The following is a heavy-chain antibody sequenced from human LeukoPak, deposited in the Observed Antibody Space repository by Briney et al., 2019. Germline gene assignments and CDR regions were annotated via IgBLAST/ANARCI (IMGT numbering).Heavy chain of an antibody. CDR2: INPNSGDT. J-gene: IGHJ3*02. CDR1: GYTFTGYH. D-gene: IGHD6-19*01. Sequence: GASVKVSCKASGYTFTGYHMHWVRQAPGQGLEWMGWINPNSGDTNYAQKFQGRVTMTRDTSISTAYMELSWLRSDDTAVYYCATAKYSSGWYGAFDIWGQGTMVTVSS. CDR3: ATAKYSSGWYGAFDI. V-gene: IGHV1-2*02.